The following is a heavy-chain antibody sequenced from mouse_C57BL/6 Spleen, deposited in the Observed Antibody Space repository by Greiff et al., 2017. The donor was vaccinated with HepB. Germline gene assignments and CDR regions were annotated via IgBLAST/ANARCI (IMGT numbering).Heavy chain of an antibody. D-gene: IGHD2-4*01. CDR1: GFTFSDYG. J-gene: IGHJ3*01. CDR3: ARRSIYYDYDEGFAY. CDR2: ISSGSSTI. Sequence: EVQLQESGGGLVKPGGSLKLSCAASGFTFSDYGMHWVRQAPEKGLEWVAYISSGSSTIYYADTVKGRFTISRDNAKNTLFLQMTSLRSEDTAMYYCARRSIYYDYDEGFAYWGQGTLVTVSA. V-gene: IGHV5-17*01.